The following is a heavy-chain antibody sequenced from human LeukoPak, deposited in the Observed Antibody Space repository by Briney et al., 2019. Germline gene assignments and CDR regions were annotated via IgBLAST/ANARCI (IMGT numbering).Heavy chain of an antibody. CDR3: ARPIAAAGTWYFDY. CDR1: GFTFSSYS. V-gene: IGHV3-21*01. J-gene: IGHJ4*02. Sequence: GGSLRLSCAASGFTFSSYSMNWVRQAPGKGLEWVSSISSSSSYIYYADSVKGRFTISRDNAKNSLYLQMNSLRAEDTAVYYCARPIAAAGTWYFDYWGQGTLVTVSS. D-gene: IGHD6-13*01. CDR2: ISSSSSYI.